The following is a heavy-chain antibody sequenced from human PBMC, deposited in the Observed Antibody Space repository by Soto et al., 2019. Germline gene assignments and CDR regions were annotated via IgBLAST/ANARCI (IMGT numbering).Heavy chain of an antibody. Sequence: GGSLRLSCAASGFTFSSYSMNWVRQAPGKGLEWVSSISSSSSYIYYADSVKGRFTISRDNAKNSLYLQMNSLRAEDTAVYYCARGPTMIVAVINVPDYWGQGTLVTVSS. V-gene: IGHV3-21*01. J-gene: IGHJ4*02. D-gene: IGHD3-22*01. CDR2: ISSSSSYI. CDR3: ARGPTMIVAVINVPDY. CDR1: GFTFSSYS.